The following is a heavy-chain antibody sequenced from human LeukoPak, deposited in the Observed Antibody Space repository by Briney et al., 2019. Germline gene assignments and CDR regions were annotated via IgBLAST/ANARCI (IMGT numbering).Heavy chain of an antibody. V-gene: IGHV3-20*04. CDR1: GLTPADYG. J-gene: IGHJ4*02. Sequence: GGSLRLSCAASGLTPADYGMSWVRHAPGKGLEWVSGIDWSGESTGYADSVKGRFTISRDNAANVLYLQMNGLRAEDTALYYCARDLSASWYFLGYWGRGTLVTVSS. CDR3: ARDLSASWYFLGY. D-gene: IGHD2-2*01. CDR2: IDWSGEST.